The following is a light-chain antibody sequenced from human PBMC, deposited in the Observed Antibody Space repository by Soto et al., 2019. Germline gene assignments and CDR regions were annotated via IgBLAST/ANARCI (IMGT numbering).Light chain of an antibody. CDR2: GAS. J-gene: IGKJ5*01. Sequence: EIVMTQSPATLSVSPGERATLSCRGSQSVGNHLAWYQHKPGQAPRLVISGASTRATGIPARFRGSGCETEFTLTTSSLQSEDFGVYYCQQYSEWPPVTFGQGTRLEIK. CDR3: QQYSEWPPVT. CDR1: QSVGNH. V-gene: IGKV3-15*01.